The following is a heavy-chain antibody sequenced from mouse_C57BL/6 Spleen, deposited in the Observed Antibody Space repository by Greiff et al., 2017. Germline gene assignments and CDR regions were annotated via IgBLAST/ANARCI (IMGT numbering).Heavy chain of an antibody. D-gene: IGHD2-1*01. V-gene: IGHV14-3*01. Sequence: EVQLQQSVAELVRPGASVKLSCTASGFNIKNTYMHWVKQRPEQGLEWIGRIDPANGNTKYASKFQGKATLTADTSSNTAYLQLSSLTSEDTAIXYCARDGYYGISWLDDWGQGTMVTVSA. CDR2: IDPANGNT. CDR3: ARDGYYGISWLDD. J-gene: IGHJ3*01. CDR1: GFNIKNTY.